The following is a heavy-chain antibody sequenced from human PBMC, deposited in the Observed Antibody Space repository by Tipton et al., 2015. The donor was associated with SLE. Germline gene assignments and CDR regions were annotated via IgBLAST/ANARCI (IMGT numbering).Heavy chain of an antibody. CDR2: ISWDGGST. CDR3: ARPLGGSHRTYFDS. CDR1: GFTFDDYT. Sequence: SLRLSCAASGFTFDDYTMHWVRQAPGKGLEWVSLISWDGGSTYYADSVKGRFTISRDNSKNSLYLQMNSLRGEDTAVYYCARPLGGSHRTYFDSWGQGTLVTVSS. V-gene: IGHV3-43*01. J-gene: IGHJ4*02. D-gene: IGHD1-26*01.